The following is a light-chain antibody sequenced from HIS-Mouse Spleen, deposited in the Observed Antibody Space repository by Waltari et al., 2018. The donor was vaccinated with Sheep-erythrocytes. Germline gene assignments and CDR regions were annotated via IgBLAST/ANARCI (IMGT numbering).Light chain of an antibody. CDR3: SSYAGSNNYV. J-gene: IGLJ1*01. CDR1: SSDVGGYNY. V-gene: IGLV2-8*01. CDR2: AVS. Sequence: QSALTQPPSAYGSPGQSVTISCTGTSSDVGGYNYVSWYQQHPGKAPKLMIYAVSKRPSGVPDRFSGSKSGNTASLTVSGLQAEDEADYYCSSYAGSNNYVFGTGTKVTVL.